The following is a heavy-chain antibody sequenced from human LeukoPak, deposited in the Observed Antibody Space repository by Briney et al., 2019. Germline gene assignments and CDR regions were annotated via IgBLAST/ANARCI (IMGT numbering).Heavy chain of an antibody. CDR1: GFTFSSYE. CDR3: ARWTTVTTLWYFDY. D-gene: IGHD4-17*01. V-gene: IGHV3-48*03. CDR2: ISSSGSTI. J-gene: IGHJ4*02. Sequence: GGSLRLSCAASGFTFSSYEMNWVRQAPGKGLEWASYISSSGSTIYYADSVKGRFTISRDNAKNSLYLQMNSLRAEDTAVYYCARWTTVTTLWYFDYWGQGTLVTVSS.